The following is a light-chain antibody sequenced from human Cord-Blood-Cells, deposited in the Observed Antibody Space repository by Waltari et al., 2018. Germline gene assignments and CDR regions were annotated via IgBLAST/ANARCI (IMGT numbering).Light chain of an antibody. V-gene: IGKV1-33*01. Sequence: DIQMTQPPSSLSGSVGARVTITCQASQDISNYLNWYQQKPGKAPTLLIYDASNLETGVPSRFSGSGSGTDFTFTISSLQPEDIATYYCQQYDTLFTFGPGTKVDIK. CDR3: QQYDTLFT. CDR1: QDISNY. J-gene: IGKJ3*01. CDR2: DAS.